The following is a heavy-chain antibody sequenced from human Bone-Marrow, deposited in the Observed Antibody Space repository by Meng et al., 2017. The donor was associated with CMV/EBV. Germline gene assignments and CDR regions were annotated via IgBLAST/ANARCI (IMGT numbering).Heavy chain of an antibody. CDR2: INPNSGGT. Sequence: ASVKVSCKASGYTFSSYGVTWMRQAPGQGLEWMGWINPNSGGTNYAQKFQGRVTMTRDMSTSTAYMELSSLRSEDTAVYYCAADVEMEGYYFDYWGQGTLVTVSS. D-gene: IGHD5-24*01. J-gene: IGHJ4*02. V-gene: IGHV1-2*02. CDR1: GYTFSSYG. CDR3: AADVEMEGYYFDY.